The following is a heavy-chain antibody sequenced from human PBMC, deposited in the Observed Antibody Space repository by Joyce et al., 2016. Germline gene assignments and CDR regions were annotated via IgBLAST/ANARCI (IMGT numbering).Heavy chain of an antibody. CDR2: ISAYNGNT. J-gene: IGHJ3*02. D-gene: IGHD3-22*01. Sequence: QVQLVQSGAEVKKPGASVKVSCKASGYSFTSYGISWVRQAPGQGLEWMGGISAYNGNTNFAQKLQGRVTMTTDTSTSTAYMELRSLRSDDTAMYYCARGPRVTMIVVVSDAFDIWGQGTMVTVSS. CDR3: ARGPRVTMIVVVSDAFDI. CDR1: GYSFTSYG. V-gene: IGHV1-18*01.